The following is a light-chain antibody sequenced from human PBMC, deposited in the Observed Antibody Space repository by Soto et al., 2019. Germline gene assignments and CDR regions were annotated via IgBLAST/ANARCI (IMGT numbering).Light chain of an antibody. Sequence: VMTQSPGSLSVSAGESATLSCTASQSIGGNLVWYQQQPGHAPRLLIYGASTRATGIPDRFRASGSETYFTLTIISLQPEDSAVYYCQQYNFWPGLTFGGGTKVEIK. CDR2: GAS. V-gene: IGKV3-15*01. CDR1: QSIGGN. J-gene: IGKJ4*01. CDR3: QQYNFWPGLT.